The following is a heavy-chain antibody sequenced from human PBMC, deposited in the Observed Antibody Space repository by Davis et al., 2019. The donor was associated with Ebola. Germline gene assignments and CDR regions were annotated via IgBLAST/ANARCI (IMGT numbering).Heavy chain of an antibody. V-gene: IGHV4-59*08. Sequence: SETLSLTCTVSGGSISSYYWSWIRQPPGKGLEWIGYIYYSGSTNYNPSLKSRVTISVDTSKNQFSLKLSSVTAADTAVYYCARQTTVTTYYHGMDVWGQGTTVTVSS. CDR2: IYYSGST. CDR3: ARQTTVTTYYHGMDV. J-gene: IGHJ6*02. CDR1: GGSISSYY. D-gene: IGHD4-11*01.